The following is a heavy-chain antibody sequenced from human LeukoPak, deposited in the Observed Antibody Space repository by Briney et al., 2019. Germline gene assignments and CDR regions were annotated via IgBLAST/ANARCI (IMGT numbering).Heavy chain of an antibody. Sequence: SETLSLTCAVYGGSFSGYYWSWIRQPPGKGLEWIGEINHSGSTNYNPSLKSRVTISVDTSKNQFSLKLSSVTAADTAVYYCARESGPLGDAFDIWGQGTMVTVSS. V-gene: IGHV4-34*01. J-gene: IGHJ3*02. D-gene: IGHD1-26*01. CDR1: GGSFSGYY. CDR3: ARESGPLGDAFDI. CDR2: INHSGST.